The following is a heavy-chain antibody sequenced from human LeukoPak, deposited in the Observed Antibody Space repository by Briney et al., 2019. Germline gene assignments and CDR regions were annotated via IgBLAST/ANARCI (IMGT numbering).Heavy chain of an antibody. CDR1: GYSISSGYY. J-gene: IGHJ6*03. CDR3: ARVSAKVYYYYMDV. Sequence: SETLSLTCTVSGYSISSGYYWGWIRQPPGKGLEWIGSIYHSGSTYCNPSLKSRVTISVDTSKNQFSLKLSSVTAADTAVYYCARVSAKVYYYYMDVWGKGTTVTVSS. V-gene: IGHV4-38-2*02. D-gene: IGHD3-10*01. CDR2: IYHSGST.